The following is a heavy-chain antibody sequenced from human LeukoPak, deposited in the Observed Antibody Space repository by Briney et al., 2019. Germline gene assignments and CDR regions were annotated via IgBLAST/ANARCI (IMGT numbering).Heavy chain of an antibody. CDR1: GFSLSSYG. Sequence: HPGRSLRLSCVASGFSLSSYGMHWVRQAPGKGLEWVAVISYDGSNKYYADSVKGRFTISRDNSKNTLCLQMNSLRAEDTAVYYCAKDSGDVGQWPAQDWGQGTLVTVSS. J-gene: IGHJ4*02. CDR2: ISYDGSNK. V-gene: IGHV3-30*18. D-gene: IGHD6-19*01. CDR3: AKDSGDVGQWPAQD.